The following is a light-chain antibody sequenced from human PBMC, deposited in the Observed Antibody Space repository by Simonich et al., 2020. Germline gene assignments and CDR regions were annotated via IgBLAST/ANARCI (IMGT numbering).Light chain of an antibody. J-gene: IGKJ1*01. V-gene: IGKV4-1*01. CDR1: QSVLYSSNNKNY. CDR2: WAS. Sequence: DIVMTQSPDSLAVSLGERATINCKSSQSVLYSSNNKNYLTWYQQKPGQPPKLLIYWASTLESGVPDRFSGSGSGTAFTLTISRLQAVDVAVYYCQQYYSTPWTFGQGTKVEIK. CDR3: QQYYSTPWT.